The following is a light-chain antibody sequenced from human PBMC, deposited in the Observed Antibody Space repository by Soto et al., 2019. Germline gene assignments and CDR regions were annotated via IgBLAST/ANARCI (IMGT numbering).Light chain of an antibody. Sequence: EIVMTQSPATLSVSPGEGATLSCTASESIGSSLAWYQQKPGQAPRLLIFGASTRAAGIPARFSGSGSGTEFTLTISSLQSEDFAVYYCQQYSNWPLTFGGGTKVDIK. J-gene: IGKJ4*01. CDR2: GAS. CDR3: QQYSNWPLT. V-gene: IGKV3-15*01. CDR1: ESIGSS.